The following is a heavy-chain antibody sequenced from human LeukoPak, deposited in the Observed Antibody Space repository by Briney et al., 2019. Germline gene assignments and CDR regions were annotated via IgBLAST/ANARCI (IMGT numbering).Heavy chain of an antibody. V-gene: IGHV3-23*01. Sequence: YAMSWVRQAPGKGLEWVSAISGSGGSTYYADSVKGRFTISRDNSENTLYLQMNSLRAEDTAVYYCAKDLRSGVVVINLDYWGQGTLVTVSS. CDR2: ISGSGGST. D-gene: IGHD3-22*01. J-gene: IGHJ4*02. CDR1: YA. CDR3: AKDLRSGVVVINLDY.